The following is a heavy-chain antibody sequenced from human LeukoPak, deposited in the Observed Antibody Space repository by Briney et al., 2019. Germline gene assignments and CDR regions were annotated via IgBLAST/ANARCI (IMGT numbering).Heavy chain of an antibody. D-gene: IGHD4-17*01. CDR2: ISYDGSSK. CDR3: SRNPYGDYYFDY. J-gene: IGHJ4*02. V-gene: IGHV3-30*14. CDR1: GFTFSRYA. Sequence: PGGSLRLSCAASGFTFSRYAMHWVRQAPGKGLEWVAIISYDGSSKYYADSVKGRFTISRDNSKNTLYFQMKNLRAEDTAVYYWSRNPYGDYYFDYWSQGTLVTVSS.